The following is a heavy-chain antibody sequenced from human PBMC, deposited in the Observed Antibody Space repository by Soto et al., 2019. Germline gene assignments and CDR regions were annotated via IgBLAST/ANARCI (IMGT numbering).Heavy chain of an antibody. D-gene: IGHD3-22*01. CDR3: ARGSNSYYDSSGYYPGFLDY. Sequence: APSRRLSCAASGFTFSSYAMHWVRLAPGKGLEVVAVISYDGSNKYYADSVKGLFTISRDNSKNTLYLQMNSLRAEDTAVYYCARGSNSYYDSSGYYPGFLDYWTRGTVVTVSS. CDR1: GFTFSSYA. J-gene: IGHJ4*02. CDR2: ISYDGSNK. V-gene: IGHV3-30-3*01.